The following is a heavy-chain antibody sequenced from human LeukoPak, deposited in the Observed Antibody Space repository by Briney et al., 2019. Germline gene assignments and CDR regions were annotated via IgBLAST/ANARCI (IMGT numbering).Heavy chain of an antibody. CDR1: GFTFSSYE. CDR2: ISSSGSTI. CDR3: ARDILSGWPGIFDY. J-gene: IGHJ4*02. V-gene: IGHV3-48*03. Sequence: PGGSLRLSCAASGFTFSSYEMNWVRQAPGKGLEWVSYISSSGSTIYYADSVKGRFTISRDNAKNSLYLQMNSLRAEDTAVYYCARDILSGWPGIFDYWGEVTLV. D-gene: IGHD6-19*01.